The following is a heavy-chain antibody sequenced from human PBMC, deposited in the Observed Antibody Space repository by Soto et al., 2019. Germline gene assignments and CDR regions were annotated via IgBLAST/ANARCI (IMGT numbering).Heavy chain of an antibody. CDR1: GGTFSNYA. V-gene: IGHV3-23*01. CDR2: LSGSGGTT. Sequence: GGSLSLSCTVSGGTFSNYAMKWCLQAPGKGREWVSGLSGSGGTTYYTASVKSRFIISGDKSKNTLYLLMNTLRAEDTALYYCAKQRADYGSGADTFYFDSWGQGALVTVSS. J-gene: IGHJ4*02. CDR3: AKQRADYGSGADTFYFDS. D-gene: IGHD3-10*01.